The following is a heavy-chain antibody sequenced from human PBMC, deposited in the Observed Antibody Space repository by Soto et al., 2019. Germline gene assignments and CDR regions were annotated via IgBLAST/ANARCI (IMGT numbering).Heavy chain of an antibody. Sequence: QVQLQESGPGLVKPSQTLSLTCTVSGGSISSDDYYWTWIRQPPGKGMEWIGSIYYSGSSYYNTVLENRVSMAVDTSKNQLSLRLSSVTAAYTAVYYCAIDSYDSNGDYDCWGQGTLVTVSS. CDR2: IYYSGSS. J-gene: IGHJ4*02. CDR3: AIDSYDSNGDYDC. V-gene: IGHV4-30-4*01. CDR1: GGSISSDDYY. D-gene: IGHD3-22*01.